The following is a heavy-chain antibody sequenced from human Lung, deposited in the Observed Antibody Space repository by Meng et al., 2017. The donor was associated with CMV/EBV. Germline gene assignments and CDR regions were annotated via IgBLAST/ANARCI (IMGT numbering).Heavy chain of an antibody. V-gene: IGHV5-51*01. D-gene: IGHD3-9*01. Sequence: SXEAPGYNFWIGWVRQMPGKGLEWMGIIYLRDSETKYSPSFQGQVTISADKSINTAYLQWSSLKASDTAMYYCARLSDDILTGYFVPPFDYWGQGTLVTVSS. CDR1: GYNFW. CDR2: IYLRDSET. J-gene: IGHJ4*02. CDR3: ARLSDDILTGYFVPPFDY.